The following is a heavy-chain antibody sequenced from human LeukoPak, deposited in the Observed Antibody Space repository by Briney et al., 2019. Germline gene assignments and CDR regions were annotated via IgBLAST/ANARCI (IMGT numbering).Heavy chain of an antibody. CDR2: ISGSGGST. J-gene: IGHJ4*02. CDR1: GFTFSSYA. Sequence: GGSLTLSCAASGFTFSSYAMSWVRQARGKGLEWVSAISGSGGSTYYADSVKGRFTISRDNSKNTLYLQMNSLRAEDTAVYYCAKELVAVAGTSSPTDYWGQGTLVTVSS. V-gene: IGHV3-23*01. CDR3: AKELVAVAGTSSPTDY. D-gene: IGHD6-19*01.